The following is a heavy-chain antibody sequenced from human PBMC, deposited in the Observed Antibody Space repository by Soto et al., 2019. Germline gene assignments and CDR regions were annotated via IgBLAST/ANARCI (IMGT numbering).Heavy chain of an antibody. Sequence: ASVKVSCKASGYIFTSYDINWVRQAPGQGLEWMGWMDPHSGVAGYAQKFQGRVTMTRNTSTTTAHMELSSLRSNDTAIYYCARDRKYDFWRKGLDVWGQGTTVTVSS. J-gene: IGHJ6*02. CDR2: MDPHSGVA. CDR3: ARDRKYDFWRKGLDV. V-gene: IGHV1-8*01. D-gene: IGHD3-3*01. CDR1: GYIFTSYD.